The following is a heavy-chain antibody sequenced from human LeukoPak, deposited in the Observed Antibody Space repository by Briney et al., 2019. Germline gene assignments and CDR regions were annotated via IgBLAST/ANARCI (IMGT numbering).Heavy chain of an antibody. Sequence: SETLSLTCTVSGYPISSGYYWGWIRPPPGKGLEWIGSIYHSGSTYYNPSLKSRVTISVDTSKNQFSLKLSSVTAADTAVYYCARHIGYGVDYWGQGTLVTVSS. J-gene: IGHJ4*02. CDR2: IYHSGST. D-gene: IGHD6-13*01. CDR1: GYPISSGYY. CDR3: ARHIGYGVDY. V-gene: IGHV4-38-2*02.